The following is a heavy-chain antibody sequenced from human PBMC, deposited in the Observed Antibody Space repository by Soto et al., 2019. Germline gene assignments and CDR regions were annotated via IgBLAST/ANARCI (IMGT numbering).Heavy chain of an antibody. CDR1: GGSFSGYY. D-gene: IGHD6-19*01. CDR2: INHSGST. Sequence: QVQLQQWGAGLLKPSETLYLTCAVYGGSFSGYYWSWIRQPPGKGLEWIGEINHSGSTNYNPSLKSRVTISVDTSKNQFSLKLSSVTAADTAVYYCARGVDSSGPGFDYFDYWGQGTLVTVSS. V-gene: IGHV4-34*01. J-gene: IGHJ4*02. CDR3: ARGVDSSGPGFDYFDY.